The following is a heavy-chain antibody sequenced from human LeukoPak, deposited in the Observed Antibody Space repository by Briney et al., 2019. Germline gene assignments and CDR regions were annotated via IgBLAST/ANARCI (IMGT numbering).Heavy chain of an antibody. J-gene: IGHJ4*02. D-gene: IGHD3-10*01. V-gene: IGHV1-18*01. CDR3: ARELHATYYFDY. CDR2: ISAYNGNT. CDR1: GYTFTSYG. Sequence: GASVKVSCKASGYTFTSYGISWVRQAPGQGLEWMGWISAYNGNTNYAQNLQGRVTMTRDTSTNTVYMDLSSLTSEDTAVYYCARELHATYYFDYWGQGSLVTVSS.